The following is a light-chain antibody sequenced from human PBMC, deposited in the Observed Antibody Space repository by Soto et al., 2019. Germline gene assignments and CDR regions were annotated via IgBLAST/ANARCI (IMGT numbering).Light chain of an antibody. Sequence: DIKMTQSPSSLSEPVGDRVTIPCRAIQSIGSYLTWYQQKPGKAPKLLIYAASSLQSGVPSRFSGSGSGTDFTLTISSLQPEDFATYYCQQSYSTPYTFGQGTKLEIK. CDR1: QSIGSY. V-gene: IGKV1-39*01. CDR2: AAS. CDR3: QQSYSTPYT. J-gene: IGKJ2*01.